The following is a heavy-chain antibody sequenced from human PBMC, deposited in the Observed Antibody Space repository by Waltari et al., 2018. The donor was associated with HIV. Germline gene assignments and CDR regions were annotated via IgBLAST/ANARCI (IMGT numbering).Heavy chain of an antibody. CDR2: ISHDGSNT. CDR3: ARDLISGIMPRSYYYGLDV. V-gene: IGHV3-30*09. D-gene: IGHD2-2*01. CDR1: GFTFSSNA. Sequence: QGQMVESGGGVVQPGRSLRLSCAHPGFTFSSNAVHWVRQAPGKGLEWVALISHDGSNTYYADSVKGRFVISRDNSKNTLDLQMNSLTIEDTAVYYCARDLISGIMPRSYYYGLDVWGQGTTVTVSS. J-gene: IGHJ6*02.